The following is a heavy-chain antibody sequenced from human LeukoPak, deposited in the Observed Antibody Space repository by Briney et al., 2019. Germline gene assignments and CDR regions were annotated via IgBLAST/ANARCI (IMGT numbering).Heavy chain of an antibody. D-gene: IGHD6-13*01. J-gene: IGHJ4*02. V-gene: IGHV5-51*01. CDR3: ARLINLIAAAGSYFDY. Sequence: GESLKISCKGSEYSFTSYWIGWVRQVPGKGLEWMGIIYPGDSDTRYSPSFQGQVTISADKSISTAYLQWSSLKASDTAMYYCARLINLIAAAGSYFDYWGQGTLVTVSS. CDR1: EYSFTSYW. CDR2: IYPGDSDT.